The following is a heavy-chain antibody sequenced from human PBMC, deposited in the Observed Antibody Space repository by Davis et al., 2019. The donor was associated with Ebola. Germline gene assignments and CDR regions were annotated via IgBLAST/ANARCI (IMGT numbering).Heavy chain of an antibody. D-gene: IGHD4-23*01. Sequence: ASVKVSCKASGYTFSSYGISWVRQAPGQGLEWMGWISTYNGNTNYARKVQGRVTMTTDTSTSTAYMELRTLRSDDTAVYYCARGTTVDYRMDVWGQGTTVTVSS. CDR3: ARGTTVDYRMDV. CDR2: ISTYNGNT. J-gene: IGHJ6*02. CDR1: GYTFSSYG. V-gene: IGHV1-18*01.